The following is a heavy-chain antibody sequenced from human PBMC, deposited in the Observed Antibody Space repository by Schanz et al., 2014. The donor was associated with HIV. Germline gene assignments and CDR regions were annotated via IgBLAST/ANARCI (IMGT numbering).Heavy chain of an antibody. J-gene: IGHJ6*02. Sequence: VQVLESGGGLVQPGGSLRLSCAASGFTFSSYGMHWVRQAPGKGLEWVAVIWYDGSNKYYADSVKGRFTISRDNSKKTLYLQMNSLRAEDTAVYYCASTIYPYSSSSDYYYGMDVWGQGTTVSVSS. CDR2: IWYDGSNK. D-gene: IGHD6-6*01. V-gene: IGHV3-33*01. CDR1: GFTFSSYG. CDR3: ASTIYPYSSSSDYYYGMDV.